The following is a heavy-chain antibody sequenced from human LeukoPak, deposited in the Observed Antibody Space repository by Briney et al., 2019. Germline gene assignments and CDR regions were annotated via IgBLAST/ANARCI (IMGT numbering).Heavy chain of an antibody. Sequence: SETLSLTCAVYGGSFSGYYWSWIRQPPGKGLEWIGEINHSGSTNYNPSLKSRVTVSVDTSKNQFSLKLSSVTAADTAVYYCARHLNSFDYCGQGTLVSVSS. D-gene: IGHD5-24*01. CDR2: INHSGST. CDR3: ARHLNSFDY. J-gene: IGHJ4*02. CDR1: GGSFSGYY. V-gene: IGHV4-34*01.